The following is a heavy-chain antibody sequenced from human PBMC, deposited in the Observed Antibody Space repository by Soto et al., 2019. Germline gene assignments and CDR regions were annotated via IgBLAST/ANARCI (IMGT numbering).Heavy chain of an antibody. D-gene: IGHD6-13*01. Sequence: EVQLLESGGGLVQPGGSLRLSCAASGFTFSSYAMSWVRQAPGKGLEWVSAISGSGGSTYYADSVKGRFTISRDNSKNPLYLQMNSLGAEETAVYYCAKEGQQLGGGYFDYWGQGPLVTVSS. CDR3: AKEGQQLGGGYFDY. CDR2: ISGSGGST. J-gene: IGHJ4*02. CDR1: GFTFSSYA. V-gene: IGHV3-23*01.